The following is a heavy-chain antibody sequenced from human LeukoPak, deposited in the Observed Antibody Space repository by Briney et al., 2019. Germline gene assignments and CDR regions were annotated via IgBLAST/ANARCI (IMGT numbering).Heavy chain of an antibody. J-gene: IGHJ4*02. Sequence: PSETLSLTCTVSGGSISSGGYYWSWIRQPPGKGLEWIGYIYHSGSTYYNPSLKSRVTISVDRSKNQFSLKLSSVTAADTAVYYCARVGIAAADVDYWGQGTLVTVSS. D-gene: IGHD6-13*01. V-gene: IGHV4-30-2*01. CDR2: IYHSGST. CDR3: ARVGIAAADVDY. CDR1: GGSISSGGYY.